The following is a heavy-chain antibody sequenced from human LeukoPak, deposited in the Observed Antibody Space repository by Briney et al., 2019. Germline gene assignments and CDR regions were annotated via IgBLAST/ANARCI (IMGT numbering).Heavy chain of an antibody. D-gene: IGHD7-27*01. J-gene: IGHJ2*01. CDR1: GFTFVTYG. CDR2: ITGSSTWT. V-gene: IGHV3-23*01. CDR3: ARELVSLGTGYFDL. Sequence: PGGSLRLSCEASGFTFVTYGMTWVRQAPGKGLEWVSGITGSSTWTYYADSVRGRFTISIDNSKNTLHLQMNNLTADDTAIYYCARELVSLGTGYFDLWGRGTLVTVSS.